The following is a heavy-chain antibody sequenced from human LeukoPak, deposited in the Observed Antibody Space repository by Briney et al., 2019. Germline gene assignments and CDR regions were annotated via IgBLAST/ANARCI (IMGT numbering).Heavy chain of an antibody. Sequence: PGGSLRLSFAASGFIFSSYAMSWVRQAPGQGLEWVSAISGSGGSTYYADSVKGRFTISRDNSKNTLYLQMNSLRAEDTAVYYCAKEVGYDSSGYDDYWGQGTLVTVSS. CDR2: ISGSGGST. J-gene: IGHJ4*02. CDR3: AKEVGYDSSGYDDY. V-gene: IGHV3-23*01. D-gene: IGHD3-22*01. CDR1: GFIFSSYA.